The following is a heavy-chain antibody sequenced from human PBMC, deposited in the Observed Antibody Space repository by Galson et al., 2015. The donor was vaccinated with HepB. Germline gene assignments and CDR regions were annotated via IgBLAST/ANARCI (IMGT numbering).Heavy chain of an antibody. J-gene: IGHJ6*03. CDR1: GYTFTGYG. CDR3: ARDRPIVVVPAEWYYYYYMDV. V-gene: IGHV1-18*04. D-gene: IGHD2-2*01. CDR2: ISDYNGNT. Sequence: QSGAEVKKPGASVKVSCTASGYTFTGYGISWVRQAPGQGLEWMGWISDYNGNTNYAQKLQGRVTMTTDTSTSTAYMELRSLRSDDTAVYYCARDRPIVVVPAEWYYYYYMDVWGKGATVTVSS.